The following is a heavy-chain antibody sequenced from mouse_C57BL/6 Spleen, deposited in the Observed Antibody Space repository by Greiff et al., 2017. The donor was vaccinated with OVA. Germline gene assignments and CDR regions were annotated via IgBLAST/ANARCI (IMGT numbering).Heavy chain of an antibody. D-gene: IGHD1-1*01. CDR1: GFNIKDDY. Sequence: EVQLKESGAELVRPGASVKLSCTASGFNIKDDYMHWVKQRPEQGLEWIGWIDPENGDTEYASKFQGKATITADTSSNTAYLQLSSLTSEDTAVYYCTTDNYGSIYYYAMDYWGQGTSVTVSS. V-gene: IGHV14-4*01. J-gene: IGHJ4*01. CDR2: IDPENGDT. CDR3: TTDNYGSIYYYAMDY.